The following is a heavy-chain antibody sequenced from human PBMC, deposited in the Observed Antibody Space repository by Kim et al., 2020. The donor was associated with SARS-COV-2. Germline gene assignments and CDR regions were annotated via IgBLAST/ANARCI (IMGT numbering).Heavy chain of an antibody. J-gene: IGHJ4*02. CDR2: ISPNSGTI. D-gene: IGHD6-19*01. Sequence: GGSLRLSCAASGFTFSSYSMNWVRQAPGKGLEWVSYISPNSGTISYTDSVRGRFTISRDNAKNSLYQQMNSLRAEDTAVYYCAGASGLYTYFDYWGQGTLVTVSS. CDR1: GFTFSSYS. V-gene: IGHV3-48*04. CDR3: AGASGLYTYFDY.